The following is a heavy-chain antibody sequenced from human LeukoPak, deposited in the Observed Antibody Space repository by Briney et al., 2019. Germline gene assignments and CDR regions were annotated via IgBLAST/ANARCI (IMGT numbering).Heavy chain of an antibody. V-gene: IGHV3-7*01. CDR3: SRDSLSSCGGDCYSGLDV. J-gene: IGHJ6*02. CDR1: GFTFSSSW. D-gene: IGHD2-21*02. CDR2: INQDGSQT. Sequence: PGGSLRLSCAASGFTFSSSWMNWVRQAPEKGLEWVGNINQDGSQTYYVDSVRGRFTISRDNAKNTLYLQMNSLRAEDTAVYYCSRDSLSSCGGDCYSGLDVWGQGTTVTVSS.